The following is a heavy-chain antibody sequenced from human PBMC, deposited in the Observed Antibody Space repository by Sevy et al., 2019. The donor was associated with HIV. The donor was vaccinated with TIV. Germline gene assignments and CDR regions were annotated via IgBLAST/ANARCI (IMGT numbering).Heavy chain of an antibody. V-gene: IGHV3-23*01. CDR2: ISGSGGST. J-gene: IGHJ4*02. CDR3: AKARCSGGSCYGPSFDY. D-gene: IGHD2-15*01. CDR1: GFTFSSYA. Sequence: GGSLRLSCAASGFTFSSYAMSWVRQAPGKGLEWVSGISGSGGSTYYADSVKGRFTISRDNSKNTLYLQMNSLRAEDTAVYYCAKARCSGGSCYGPSFDYWGQGTLVTVSS.